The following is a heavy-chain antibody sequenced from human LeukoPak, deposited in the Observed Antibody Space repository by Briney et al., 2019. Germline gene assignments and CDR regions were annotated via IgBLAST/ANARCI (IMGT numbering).Heavy chain of an antibody. J-gene: IGHJ5*01. D-gene: IGHD3-22*01. Sequence: SETLSLTCAVYGGSFSGYYWSWIRQPPGKGLEWIGEINHSGSTNYKPSLKSRVTISLDTSKNQFSLKLSSVTAADTAVYFCARGRGREVLITTSRRSFWFDSWGQGTLVTVSS. CDR2: INHSGST. V-gene: IGHV4-34*01. CDR3: ARGRGREVLITTSRRSFWFDS. CDR1: GGSFSGYY.